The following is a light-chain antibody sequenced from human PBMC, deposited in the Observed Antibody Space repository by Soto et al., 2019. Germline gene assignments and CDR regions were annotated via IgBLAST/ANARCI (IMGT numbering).Light chain of an antibody. V-gene: IGLV1-40*01. CDR2: GNS. CDR1: SSNIRAGYD. J-gene: IGLJ3*02. Sequence: QAVVTQPPSVSGAPGQRVTISCTESSSNIRAGYDVHWYQQLPGTAPKLLIYGNSNRPSGVPDRFSGSKSGTSASLAITGLQAEDEADYYCQSYDSSLSGWVFGGGTKVTVL. CDR3: QSYDSSLSGWV.